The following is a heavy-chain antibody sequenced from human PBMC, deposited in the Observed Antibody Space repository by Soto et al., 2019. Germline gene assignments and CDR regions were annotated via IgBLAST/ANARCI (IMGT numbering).Heavy chain of an antibody. V-gene: IGHV3-30*18. CDR1: GFSFSSVC. CDR2: ISYDGSNK. Sequence: SLRLSCAASGFSFSSVCRHRFRQAPGKGLEWVAVISYDGSNKYYGDSVKGRFTISRDGSKNTLYLQMNSLGIEDTAVYYCAKVTGYGDYLWYMDVWGTGTTVTVSS. J-gene: IGHJ6*03. CDR3: AKVTGYGDYLWYMDV. D-gene: IGHD4-17*01.